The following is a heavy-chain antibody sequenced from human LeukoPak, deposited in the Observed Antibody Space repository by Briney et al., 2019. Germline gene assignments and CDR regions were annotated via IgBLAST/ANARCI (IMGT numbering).Heavy chain of an antibody. Sequence: GGSLRLSCAASGFTFSSYAMSWVRQAPGKGLEWVSAISGSGGSTYYADSVEGRFTISRDNPKNTLYLQMNSLRAEDTAVYYCAKDSSILTGYYADYWGQGTLVTVSS. D-gene: IGHD3-9*01. CDR1: GFTFSSYA. CDR2: ISGSGGST. V-gene: IGHV3-23*01. CDR3: AKDSSILTGYYADY. J-gene: IGHJ4*02.